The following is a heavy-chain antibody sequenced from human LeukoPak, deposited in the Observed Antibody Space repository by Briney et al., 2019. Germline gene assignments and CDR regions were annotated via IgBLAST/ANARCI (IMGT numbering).Heavy chain of an antibody. J-gene: IGHJ4*02. Sequence: SETLSLTCTVSGGSLSSYYWSWIRQPPGKGLEWIGYIYYSGSTNYNPSLKSRVTISVDTSKNQFSLKLSSVTAADTAVYYCARAESGYDTIDYWGQGTLVTVSS. CDR3: ARAESGYDTIDY. CDR2: IYYSGST. CDR1: GGSLSSYY. D-gene: IGHD5-12*01. V-gene: IGHV4-59*08.